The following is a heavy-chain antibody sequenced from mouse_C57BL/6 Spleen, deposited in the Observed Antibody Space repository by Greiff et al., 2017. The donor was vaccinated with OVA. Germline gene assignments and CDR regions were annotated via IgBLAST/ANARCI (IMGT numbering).Heavy chain of an antibody. CDR3: AREGYYGSSLAWFAY. CDR1: GYTFTSYD. J-gene: IGHJ3*01. Sequence: QVHVKQSGPELVKPGASVKLSCKASGYTFTSYDINWVKQRPGQGLEWIGWIYPRDGSTKYNEKFKGKATLTVDTSSSTAYMELHSLTSEDSAVYFCAREGYYGSSLAWFAYWGQGTLVTVSA. CDR2: IYPRDGST. V-gene: IGHV1-85*01. D-gene: IGHD1-1*01.